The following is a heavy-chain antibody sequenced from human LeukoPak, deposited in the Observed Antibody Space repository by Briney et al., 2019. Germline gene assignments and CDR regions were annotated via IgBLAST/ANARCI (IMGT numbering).Heavy chain of an antibody. V-gene: IGHV3-7*01. Sequence: GGSLRLSCAASGFSFSTQWMTWVRQAPGKGLEWVANIKQDGSEKYYVDSVKGRFTISKDNAKNSLYLQMNSLRVEDTAVYYCGGGGSRSSWVYFYWGPGALVTAS. CDR1: GFSFSTQW. D-gene: IGHD3-9*01. CDR3: GGGGSRSSWVYFY. J-gene: IGHJ4*03. CDR2: IKQDGSEK.